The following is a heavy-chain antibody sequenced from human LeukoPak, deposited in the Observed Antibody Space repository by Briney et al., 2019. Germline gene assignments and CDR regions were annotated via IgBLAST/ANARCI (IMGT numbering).Heavy chain of an antibody. J-gene: IGHJ6*03. Sequence: SETLSLTCTVSGGSISSSSYYWGWIRQPPGKGLEWIGSIYYSGSTYYNPSLKSRVAISVDTSKNQFSLKLSSVTAADTAVYYCARVYYYYYYMDVWGKGTTATISS. CDR1: GGSISSSSYY. CDR2: IYYSGST. CDR3: ARVYYYYYYMDV. V-gene: IGHV4-39*07.